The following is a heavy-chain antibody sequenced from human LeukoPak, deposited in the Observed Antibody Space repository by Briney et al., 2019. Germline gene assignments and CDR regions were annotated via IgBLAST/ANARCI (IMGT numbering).Heavy chain of an antibody. CDR1: GYTFTSYG. Sequence: ASVKVSCKASGYTFTSYGISWVRQAPGQGLEWMGWINPNSGDTNYARKFQGRVTMTRDTSISTAYMELRRLRSDDTAVYYCARRVVVITTLNGAVGHFDYWGQGTLVTVSS. V-gene: IGHV1-2*02. CDR3: ARRVVVITTLNGAVGHFDY. CDR2: INPNSGDT. D-gene: IGHD3-22*01. J-gene: IGHJ4*02.